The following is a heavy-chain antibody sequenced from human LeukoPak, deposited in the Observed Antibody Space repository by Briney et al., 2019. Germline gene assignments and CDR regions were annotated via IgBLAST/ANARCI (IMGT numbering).Heavy chain of an antibody. CDR3: ARPWGYSYGYYY. CDR2: IYYSGST. V-gene: IGHV4-39*01. Sequence: PSETLSLTCTVSGGSISSYYWGWIRQPPGKGLEWIGSIYYSGSTYYNPSLKSRVTISVDTSKNQFSLKLSSVTAADTAVYYCARPWGYSYGYYYWGQGTLVTVSS. CDR1: GGSISSYY. J-gene: IGHJ4*02. D-gene: IGHD5-18*01.